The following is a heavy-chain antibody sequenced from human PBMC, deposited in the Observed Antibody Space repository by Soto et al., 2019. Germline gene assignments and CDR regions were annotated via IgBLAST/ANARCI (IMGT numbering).Heavy chain of an antibody. Sequence: PVGSLSLSCAASGLRFGDDAMHWVRQDPGKGLEWVAVITYDGSTKNYADSVRGRFTISRDNSKSTLYLHMDSLITDDTAVYYCARDVGTQMDFWSTSGMDVWGQGTTVTGSS. CDR2: ITYDGSTK. CDR1: GLRFGDDA. CDR3: ARDVGTQMDFWSTSGMDV. J-gene: IGHJ6*02. D-gene: IGHD3-3*01. V-gene: IGHV3-30-3*01.